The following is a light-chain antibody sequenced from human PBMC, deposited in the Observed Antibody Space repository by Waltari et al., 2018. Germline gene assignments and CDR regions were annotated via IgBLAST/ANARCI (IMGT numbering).Light chain of an antibody. CDR2: DVS. CDR1: SSDVGGYNY. CDR3: SSYATSSTPQVI. V-gene: IGLV2-14*03. Sequence: QSALTQPASVSGSPGQSITISCTGTSSDVGGYNYVSWYQQHPGKVPKLMIYDVSNRPSGCSKRFSVSKSGNTASLTISGLQAEDEADYYCSSYATSSTPQVIFGGGTKLTVL. J-gene: IGLJ2*01.